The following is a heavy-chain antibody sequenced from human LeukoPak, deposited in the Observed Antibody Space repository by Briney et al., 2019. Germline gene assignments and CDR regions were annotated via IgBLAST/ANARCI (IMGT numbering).Heavy chain of an antibody. V-gene: IGHV4-39*01. Sequence: PSERLSLTCTVSGGSITSSSYYWGWLRQPPGKGLEWIGSIYYSGSTYYNPSLKSRVTISVDTSKNQFSLKLSSVTAADTAVYYCARLVSAAAGTRVYWGQGTLVTVSS. D-gene: IGHD6-13*01. CDR2: IYYSGST. CDR1: GGSITSSSYY. CDR3: ARLVSAAAGTRVY. J-gene: IGHJ4*02.